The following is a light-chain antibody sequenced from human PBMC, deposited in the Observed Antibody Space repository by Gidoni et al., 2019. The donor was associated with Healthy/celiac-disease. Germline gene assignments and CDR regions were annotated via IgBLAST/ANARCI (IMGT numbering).Light chain of an antibody. CDR3: SSYTSSSTVV. CDR1: RSDVGGYNY. CDR2: DVS. J-gene: IGLJ2*01. Sequence: QSALTQPASVSGSPGQSSTISCTGTRSDVGGYNYVSWYQQHPGKAPKLMIYDVSNRPSGVSNRFAGAKSGNTASLTISGLQAEDEADYDCSSYTSSSTVVFGGGTKLTVL. V-gene: IGLV2-14*03.